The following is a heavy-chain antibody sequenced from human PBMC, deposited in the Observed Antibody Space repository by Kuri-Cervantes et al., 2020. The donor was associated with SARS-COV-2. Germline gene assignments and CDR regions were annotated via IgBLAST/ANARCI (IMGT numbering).Heavy chain of an antibody. Sequence: GESLKISCSASGFTFSSYAMHWVRQAPGKGLEYVSAISSNGGSTYYADSVKGRFTISRDNSKNTLYLQMSSLRAEGTAVYYCVKTLFPYCSDGSCSTPVIPRYGMDVWGQGTTVTVSS. CDR3: VKTLFPYCSDGSCSTPVIPRYGMDV. D-gene: IGHD2-15*01. CDR1: GFTFSSYA. CDR2: ISSNGGST. V-gene: IGHV3-64D*06. J-gene: IGHJ6*02.